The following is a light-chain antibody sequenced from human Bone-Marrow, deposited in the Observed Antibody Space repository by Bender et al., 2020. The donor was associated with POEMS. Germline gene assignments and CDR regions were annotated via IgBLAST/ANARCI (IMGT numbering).Light chain of an antibody. CDR2: DDD. CDR3: QVWDTSGDHPV. Sequence: SYVLTQPPSVSVAPGQTAKITCGGINLETRSVHWYQQRPGQAPFLVINDDDDRPSGIPERFSGSTSGNTATLTISRVEVGDEADYYCQVWDTSGDHPVFGRGTKLTVL. J-gene: IGLJ3*02. V-gene: IGLV3-21*02. CDR1: NLETRS.